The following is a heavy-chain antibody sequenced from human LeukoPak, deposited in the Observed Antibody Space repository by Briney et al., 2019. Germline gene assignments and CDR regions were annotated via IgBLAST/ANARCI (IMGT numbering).Heavy chain of an antibody. CDR3: ARERPYYDFWSGHYYMDV. CDR2: IYYSGST. D-gene: IGHD3-3*01. V-gene: IGHV4-39*07. Sequence: SETLSLTCTVSGGSISSSSYYWGWIRQPPGKGLEWIGSIYYSGSTYYNPSLKSRVTISVDTSKNQFSLKLSSVTAADTAVYYCARERPYYDFWSGHYYMDVWGKGTTVTVSS. J-gene: IGHJ6*03. CDR1: GGSISSSSYY.